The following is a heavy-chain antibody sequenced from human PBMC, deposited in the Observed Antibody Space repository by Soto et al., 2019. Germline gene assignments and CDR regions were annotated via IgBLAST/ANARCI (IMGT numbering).Heavy chain of an antibody. V-gene: IGHV5-51*01. CDR3: ARIYSGTYRLDV. D-gene: IGHD1-26*01. CDR2: MYPGESDT. J-gene: IGHJ6*02. CDR1: GYTFTSHW. Sequence: GESLKISCKGSGYTFTSHWIAWVLQMPGKGLEWMGIMYPGESDTRYSPSFQGQVTISADKSISTAYLQWGSLKAPDTAMYYCARIYSGTYRLDVWGQGTTVTVSS.